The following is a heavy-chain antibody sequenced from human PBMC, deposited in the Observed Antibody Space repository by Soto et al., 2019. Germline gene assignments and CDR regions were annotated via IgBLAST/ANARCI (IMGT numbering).Heavy chain of an antibody. CDR3: ARTYDSSGYYYGMDV. Sequence: GASVNVSCKASGYTFTSYGISWVRQAPGQGLEWMGWISAYNGNTNYAQKLQGRVTMTTDTSTSTAYMELRSLRSDDTAVYYCARTYDSSGYYYGMDVWGQGTTVTVSS. CDR1: GYTFTSYG. J-gene: IGHJ6*02. V-gene: IGHV1-18*01. D-gene: IGHD3-22*01. CDR2: ISAYNGNT.